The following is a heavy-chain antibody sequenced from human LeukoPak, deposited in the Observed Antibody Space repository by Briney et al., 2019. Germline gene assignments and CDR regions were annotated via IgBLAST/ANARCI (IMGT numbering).Heavy chain of an antibody. D-gene: IGHD3-22*01. V-gene: IGHV4-4*07. J-gene: IGHJ6*03. CDR3: ARGGRVVVIKSDYYYYYMDV. CDR2: IYTSGST. Sequence: SETLSLTRTVSGGSISSYYWSWIRQPAGKGLEWIGRIYTSGSTNYNPSLKSRVTMSVDTSKNHFSLKLSSVTAADTAVYYCARGGRVVVIKSDYYYYYMDVWGKGTTVTVSS. CDR1: GGSISSYY.